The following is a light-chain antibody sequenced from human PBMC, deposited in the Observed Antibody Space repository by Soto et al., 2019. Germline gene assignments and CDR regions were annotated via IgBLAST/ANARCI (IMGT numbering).Light chain of an antibody. CDR2: GAS. CDR3: QQYGSSVWT. Sequence: EIVLTQSPDTLSLSPGERATLSCRASQSVRAYLAWYQQKPGQAPRLFIYGASNRATDIPDRFSGSGSGTDFTLTISRLEPEDFAVYYCQQYGSSVWTFGQGTKVDIK. J-gene: IGKJ1*01. V-gene: IGKV3-20*01. CDR1: QSVRAY.